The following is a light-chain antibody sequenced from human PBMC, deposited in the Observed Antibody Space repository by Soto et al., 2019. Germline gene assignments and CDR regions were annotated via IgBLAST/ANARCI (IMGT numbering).Light chain of an antibody. V-gene: IGKV4-1*01. CDR2: WAS. CDR1: QSVLYSSNNKNY. CDR3: QQYYSSPPYT. J-gene: IGKJ2*01. Sequence: EIVMTQSPDSLAVSLGERATINCKSSQSVLYSSNNKNYLAWYQQKPGQPPKLLIYWASTRESGVPDRFSGSGSGTDFTLTISSLQAEDVGVYYCQQYYSSPPYTFGQGTKLEVK.